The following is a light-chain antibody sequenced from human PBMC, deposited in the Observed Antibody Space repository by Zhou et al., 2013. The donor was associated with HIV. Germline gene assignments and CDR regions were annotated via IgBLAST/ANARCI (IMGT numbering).Light chain of an antibody. CDR2: GAS. Sequence: EIVLTQSPGTLSLSPGERATLSCKASQTISSSYLAWYQQKSGQSPRLLINGASTRATGIPARLSGSGSGTDFTLTISSLEPEDFAVYYCQQRSNWPLTFGGGTKVEIK. V-gene: IGKV3-11*01. CDR1: QTISSSY. CDR3: QQRSNWPLT. J-gene: IGKJ4*01.